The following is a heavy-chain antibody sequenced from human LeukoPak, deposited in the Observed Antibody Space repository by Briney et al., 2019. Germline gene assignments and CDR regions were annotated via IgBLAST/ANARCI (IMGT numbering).Heavy chain of an antibody. Sequence: PSETLSLTCTVSGGSITSDGYYWSWIRQHPGKGLEWIGYVYYSGNTYYNPSLKSRLTISVDTSNNQFSLKLNSVTAADTALYFCARAYWDCDSTGCTNNWIDPWGQGTLVTVSS. CDR1: GGSITSDGYY. CDR3: ARAYWDCDSTGCTNNWIDP. V-gene: IGHV4-31*03. D-gene: IGHD2-2*01. CDR2: VYYSGNT. J-gene: IGHJ5*02.